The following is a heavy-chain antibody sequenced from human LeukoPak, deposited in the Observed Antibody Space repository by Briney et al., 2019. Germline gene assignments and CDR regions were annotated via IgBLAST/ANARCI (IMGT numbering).Heavy chain of an antibody. J-gene: IGHJ6*03. D-gene: IGHD3-10*01. CDR3: ARGGLYYMDV. Sequence: SETLSLTCTVSGGSISSSSYYWGWIRQPPGKGLEWIGSIYYSGSTYYNPSLKSRVTISVDTSKNQFSLKLSSVTAADTAVYYCARGGLYYMDVWGKGTTVTVSS. CDR1: GGSISSSSYY. CDR2: IYYSGST. V-gene: IGHV4-39*07.